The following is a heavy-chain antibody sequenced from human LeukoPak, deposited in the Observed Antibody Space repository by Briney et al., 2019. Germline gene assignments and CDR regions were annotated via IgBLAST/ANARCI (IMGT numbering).Heavy chain of an antibody. CDR3: ASTSEDIVVVVAATVRGAFDI. V-gene: IGHV4-30-4*08. J-gene: IGHJ3*02. D-gene: IGHD2-15*01. CDR1: GGSISSGDYY. Sequence: PSQTLSLTCTVSGGSISSGDYYWSWIRQPPGKGLEWIGYIYYSGSTYYNPSLKSRVTISVDTSKNQFSLKLSSVTAADTAVYYCASTSEDIVVVVAATVRGAFDIWGQGTMVTVSS. CDR2: IYYSGST.